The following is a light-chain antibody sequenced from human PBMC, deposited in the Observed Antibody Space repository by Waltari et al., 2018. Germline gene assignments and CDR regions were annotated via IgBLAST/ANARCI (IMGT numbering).Light chain of an antibody. V-gene: IGKV3-20*01. CDR1: QSVSRS. CDR3: QHYVSLPAT. J-gene: IGKJ1*01. CDR2: GAS. Sequence: EIVLTQSPDTLSLSPGERATLSSRARQSVSRSLAWYQQKPGQAPRLLIYGASNRATGIPDRFSGSGSGTDFSLTISRLEPEDFAVYYCQHYVSLPATFGQGTKVEIK.